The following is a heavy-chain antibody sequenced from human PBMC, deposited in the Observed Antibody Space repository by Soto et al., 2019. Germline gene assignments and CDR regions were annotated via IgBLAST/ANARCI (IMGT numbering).Heavy chain of an antibody. CDR1: GGSINNYY. V-gene: IGHV4-59*03. CDR3: ARVHTYCSVGNCVFEF. J-gene: IGHJ4*02. CDR2: FSYTGST. D-gene: IGHD2-15*01. Sequence: SETLSLTCTVSGGSINNYYWSWIRQPPGKGLEWIGFFSYTGSTTYNPSLKSRVTLSVDSSKNQFSLKVNSVTAADTAVYYCARVHTYCSVGNCVFEFWGRGTLVTVSS.